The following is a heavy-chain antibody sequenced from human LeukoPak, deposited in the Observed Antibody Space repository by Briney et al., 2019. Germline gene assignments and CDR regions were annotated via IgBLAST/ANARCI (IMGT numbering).Heavy chain of an antibody. CDR1: GGSISNYY. V-gene: IGHV4-59*01. CDR3: ARKGDYYDY. J-gene: IGHJ4*02. CDR2: IYYSGST. Sequence: PSETLSLTCTVSGGSISNYYWSWIRQPPGKGLEWIGFIYYSGSTNYNPSLKSRVTISVDTSKNQFSLKLSSVTAADTAVYYCARKGDYYDYWGQGTLVTVSS.